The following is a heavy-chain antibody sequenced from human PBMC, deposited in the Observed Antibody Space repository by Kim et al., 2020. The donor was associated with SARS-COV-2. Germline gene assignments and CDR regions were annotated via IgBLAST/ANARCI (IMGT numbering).Heavy chain of an antibody. D-gene: IGHD7-27*01. Sequence: SQTLSLTCDISGDSVSSNSATWNWIRQSPSRGLEWLGRTYYRSKWYNEYAESMKSRITISPDTSKNRLSLQVNSVTPGDTAIYYCARKTWGSGGAFDIWGQGTMVTVSS. CDR3: ARKTWGSGGAFDI. J-gene: IGHJ3*02. CDR1: GDSVSSNSAT. V-gene: IGHV6-1*01. CDR2: TYYRSKWYN.